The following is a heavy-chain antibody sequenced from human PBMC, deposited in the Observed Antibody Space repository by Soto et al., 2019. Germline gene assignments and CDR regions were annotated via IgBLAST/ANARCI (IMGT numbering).Heavy chain of an antibody. V-gene: IGHV3-30*03. D-gene: IGHD2-2*01. CDR3: ARVDPPAKS. CDR1: GFTFSSYG. CDR2: TSYDGSNK. Sequence: PGGSLRLSCEASGFTFSSYGMHWVRQAPGKGLEWVASTSYDGSNKYYADSVKGRFTISRDNSKNTLYLEVNSLRAEDTAMYYCARVDPPAKSWGRGTLVTVSS. J-gene: IGHJ5*02.